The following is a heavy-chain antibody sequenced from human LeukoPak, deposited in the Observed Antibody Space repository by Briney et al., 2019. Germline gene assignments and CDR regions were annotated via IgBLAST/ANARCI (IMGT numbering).Heavy chain of an antibody. CDR1: GFTVSSDY. Sequence: PGGSLRLSCAASGFTVSSDYMSWVRQAPGKGLEWVSVIHRGGTTYYADSVKGRFTISRDNSKSTLYLQMNSLRAEDTAVYYCAGGGGSGYFDYFDHWGQGTLVTVSS. D-gene: IGHD3-3*01. CDR3: AGGGGSGYFDYFDH. V-gene: IGHV3-53*01. CDR2: IHRGGTT. J-gene: IGHJ4*02.